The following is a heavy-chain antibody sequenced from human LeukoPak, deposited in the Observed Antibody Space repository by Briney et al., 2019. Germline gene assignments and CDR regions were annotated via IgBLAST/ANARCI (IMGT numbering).Heavy chain of an antibody. D-gene: IGHD1-26*01. Sequence: ASVKVSCKASGGTFSSYAISWVRQAPGQGLEWMGGIIPIFGTANYAQKFQGRVTITADESTSTAYMELSSLRSEDTAVYYCAREVVGATGSDAFDIWGQGTMVTVSS. CDR1: GGTFSSYA. CDR3: AREVVGATGSDAFDI. CDR2: IIPIFGTA. V-gene: IGHV1-69*13. J-gene: IGHJ3*02.